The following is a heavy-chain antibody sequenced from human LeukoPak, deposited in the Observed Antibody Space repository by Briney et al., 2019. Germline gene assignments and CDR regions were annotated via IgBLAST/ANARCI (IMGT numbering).Heavy chain of an antibody. CDR3: ARDATSNYDFWSGSNWFDP. Sequence: GGPQRLSCAASGFTFSSYNMNWVRQAPGKGLEWVSSISSSSSYIYYAGSVKGRFTISRDNAKNSLYLQMNSLRAEDTAVYYCARDATSNYDFWSGSNWFDPWGQGTLVTVS. CDR2: ISSSSSYI. D-gene: IGHD3-3*01. J-gene: IGHJ5*02. CDR1: GFTFSSYN. V-gene: IGHV3-21*01.